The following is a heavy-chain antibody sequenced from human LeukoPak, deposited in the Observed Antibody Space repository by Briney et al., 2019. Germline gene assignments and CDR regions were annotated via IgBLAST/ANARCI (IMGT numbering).Heavy chain of an antibody. V-gene: IGHV3-23*01. CDR2: IGGSGGTT. CDR3: ARDKGHDSSGYYPDFDY. Sequence: GGSLRLSCAASGFTFSSYAMSWVRQAPGKGLEWVSAIGGSGGTTYYADSVKGRFTISRDNAKNSLYLQMNSLRAEDTAVYYCARDKGHDSSGYYPDFDYWGQGTLVTVSS. J-gene: IGHJ4*02. D-gene: IGHD3-22*01. CDR1: GFTFSSYA.